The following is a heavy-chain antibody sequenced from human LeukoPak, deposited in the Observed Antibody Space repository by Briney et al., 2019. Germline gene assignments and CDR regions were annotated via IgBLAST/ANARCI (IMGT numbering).Heavy chain of an antibody. Sequence: PSETLSLTCTVSGGSISSYYWSWIRQPPGKGLEWIGYIYYSGSTNYNPSLKSRVTISVDMSKNQFSLKLSSVTAADTAVYYCARDTLNTYWYSDLWGRGTLVTVSS. J-gene: IGHJ2*01. CDR1: GGSISSYY. CDR2: IYYSGST. V-gene: IGHV4-59*01. D-gene: IGHD2-15*01. CDR3: ARDTLNTYWYSDL.